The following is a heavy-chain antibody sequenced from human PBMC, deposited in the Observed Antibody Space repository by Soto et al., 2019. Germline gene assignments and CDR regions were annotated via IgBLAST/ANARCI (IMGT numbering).Heavy chain of an antibody. Sequence: SQTLSLTCAISGDSVSSNSAAWNWIRQSPSRGLEWLGRTYYRSKWYNDYAVSVKSRITINPDTSKNQFSLQLNSVTPEDTAVYYCAREWRGHDSSGYYPPEDCYYGMDVWGQGTTVTVSS. V-gene: IGHV6-1*01. CDR2: TYYRSKWYN. CDR1: GDSVSSNSAA. D-gene: IGHD3-22*01. J-gene: IGHJ6*02. CDR3: AREWRGHDSSGYYPPEDCYYGMDV.